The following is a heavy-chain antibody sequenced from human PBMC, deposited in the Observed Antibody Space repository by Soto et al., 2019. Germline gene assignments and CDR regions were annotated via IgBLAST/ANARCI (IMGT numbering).Heavy chain of an antibody. CDR1: GGSISSGVYY. D-gene: IGHD3-3*01. CDR3: ARPLLGLRFLEWVPGYYYGMDV. V-gene: IGHV4-31*03. J-gene: IGHJ6*02. CDR2: IYYSGIT. Sequence: SETLSLTCTVSGGSISSGVYYWSWIRHHPGKGLEWIGYIYYSGITYYNPSLKSRVTISVDTSKNQFSLKLSSVTAADTAVYYCARPLLGLRFLEWVPGYYYGMDVWGQGTTVTVSS.